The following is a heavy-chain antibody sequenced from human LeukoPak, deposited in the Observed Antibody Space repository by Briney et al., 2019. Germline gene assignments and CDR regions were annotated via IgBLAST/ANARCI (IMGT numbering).Heavy chain of an antibody. CDR3: ARNTYYDILTDYNWFDP. Sequence: SETLSLTCAVYGGSFSGYYWSWIRQPPGKGPEWIGYIYYSGSTNYNPSLKSRVTISVDTSKNQFSLKLSSVTAADTAVYYCARNTYYDILTDYNWFDPWGQGTLVTVSS. CDR2: IYYSGST. J-gene: IGHJ5*02. CDR1: GGSFSGYY. D-gene: IGHD3-9*01. V-gene: IGHV4-59*08.